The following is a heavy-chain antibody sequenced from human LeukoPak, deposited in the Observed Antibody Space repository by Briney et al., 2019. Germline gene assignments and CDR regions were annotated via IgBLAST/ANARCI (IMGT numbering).Heavy chain of an antibody. CDR3: ARHQYYYDSSGYPY. CDR2: ISSSSSTI. D-gene: IGHD3-22*01. V-gene: IGHV3-48*02. Sequence: GGSLRLSCAASGFTFSSYSMNWVRQAPGKGLEWVSYISSSSSTIYYADSVKGRFTISRDNAKNSLYLQMNSLRDEDTAVYYCARHQYYYDSSGYPYWGQGTLVTVSS. CDR1: GFTFSSYS. J-gene: IGHJ4*02.